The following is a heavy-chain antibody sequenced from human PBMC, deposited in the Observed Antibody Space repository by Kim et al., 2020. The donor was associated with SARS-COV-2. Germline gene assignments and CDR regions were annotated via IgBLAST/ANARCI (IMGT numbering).Heavy chain of an antibody. CDR2: IDPSDSYT. Sequence: GESLKISCKGSGYSFTSYWISWVRQMPGKGLEWMGRIDPSDSYTNYSPSFQGHVTISADKSISTAYLQWSSLKASDTAMYYCARLRYCSSTSCYGWFDPWGQGTLVTVSS. J-gene: IGHJ5*02. CDR3: ARLRYCSSTSCYGWFDP. V-gene: IGHV5-10-1*01. D-gene: IGHD2-2*01. CDR1: GYSFTSYW.